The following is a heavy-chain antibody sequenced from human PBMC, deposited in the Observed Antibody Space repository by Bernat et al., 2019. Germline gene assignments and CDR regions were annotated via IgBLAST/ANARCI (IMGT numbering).Heavy chain of an antibody. CDR1: GGSFSGYY. D-gene: IGHD2-15*01. V-gene: IGHV4-34*01. CDR2: INHSGST. J-gene: IGHJ6*03. Sequence: QVQLQQWGAGLLKPSETLSLTCAVYGGSFSGYYWSWIRQPPGKGLEWIGEINHSGSTNYNPSLKSRVTISVDTSKNQFSLKLSSVTAADTAVYYCARLGAHCSGGSCYSGYYYYMDVWGKGTTVTVSS. CDR3: ARLGAHCSGGSCYSGYYYYMDV.